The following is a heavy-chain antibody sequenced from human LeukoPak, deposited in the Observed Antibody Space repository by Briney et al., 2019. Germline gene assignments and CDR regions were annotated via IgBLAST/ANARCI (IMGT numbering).Heavy chain of an antibody. Sequence: ASVKISCKASGDTFMKYAISWVRQAPGQGLEWMGGIIPIIGTTHYAQRFQGSVTMSADNSTTTAYLALSSLRSNDTAMYYCLRGLTNFDSWGQGTLVTVSS. CDR3: LRGLTNFDS. CDR2: IIPIIGTT. D-gene: IGHD1-14*01. CDR1: GDTFMKYA. V-gene: IGHV1-69*06. J-gene: IGHJ4*02.